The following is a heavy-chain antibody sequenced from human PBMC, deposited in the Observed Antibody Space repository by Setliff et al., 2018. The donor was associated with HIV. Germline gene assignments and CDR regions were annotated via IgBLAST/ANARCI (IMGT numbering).Heavy chain of an antibody. Sequence: SSETLSLTCTVSGGSISSGRYYWSWIRQPAGKGLEWIGHIYTGGSPNYNPSLMSRVTILIDTSKDQLSLKLNSVTAADTAAYYCARVGGFFGEARPPPDYWGQGALVT. J-gene: IGHJ4*02. D-gene: IGHD3-10*01. CDR3: ARVGGFFGEARPPPDY. V-gene: IGHV4-61*09. CDR2: IYTGGSP. CDR1: GGSISSGRYY.